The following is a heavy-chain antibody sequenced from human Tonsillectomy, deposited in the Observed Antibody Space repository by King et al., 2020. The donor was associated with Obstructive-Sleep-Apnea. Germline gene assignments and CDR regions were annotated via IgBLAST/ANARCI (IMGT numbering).Heavy chain of an antibody. V-gene: IGHV7-4-1*02. J-gene: IGHJ6*02. CDR1: GYTFTNYP. CDR3: ARERAVVVVAATRDYYYAMDV. Sequence: QLVQSGSELKKPGASVKVSCKASGYTFTNYPMHWVRQAPGQGLEWMGWINTNTGTPTYAQGFTGRFVFSLDTSVSTAYLQISSLKAEDTAVYYCARERAVVVVAATRDYYYAMDVWGQGTTVTVSS. D-gene: IGHD2-15*01. CDR2: INTNTGTP.